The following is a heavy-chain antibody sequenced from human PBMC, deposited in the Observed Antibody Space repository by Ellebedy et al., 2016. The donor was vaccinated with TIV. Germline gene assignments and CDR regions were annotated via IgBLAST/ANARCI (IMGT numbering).Heavy chain of an antibody. CDR3: ARIGYSYEFDY. V-gene: IGHV3-7*03. Sequence: PGGSLRLSCAASGFSLSSFWMSWVRQAPGKGLESVANINHAGSETYYVDSVKGRFTISRDNAKNSLYLQMSSLKTEDTAVYYCARIGYSYEFDYWGQGTLVTVSS. J-gene: IGHJ4*02. D-gene: IGHD5-18*01. CDR2: INHAGSET. CDR1: GFSLSSFW.